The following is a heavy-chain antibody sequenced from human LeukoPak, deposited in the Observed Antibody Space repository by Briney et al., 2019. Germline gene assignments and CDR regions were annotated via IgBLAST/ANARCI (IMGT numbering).Heavy chain of an antibody. D-gene: IGHD2-2*01. J-gene: IGHJ5*02. V-gene: IGHV4-39*01. CDR2: IYYSGST. Sequence: SETLSLTCTVSGGSVSSSSYYWGWIRQPPGKGLEWIGSIYYSGSTYYNLSLKSRVTISVDTSKNQFSLKLSSVTAADTAVYYCARAIVVVPAAQNLKNWFDPWGQGTLVTVSS. CDR3: ARAIVVVPAAQNLKNWFDP. CDR1: GGSVSSSSYY.